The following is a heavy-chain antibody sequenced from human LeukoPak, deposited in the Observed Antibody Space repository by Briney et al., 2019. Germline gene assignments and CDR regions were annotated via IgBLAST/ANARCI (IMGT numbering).Heavy chain of an antibody. V-gene: IGHV1-18*01. J-gene: IGHJ4*02. CDR3: ARDLGEGARRDLDF. CDR1: GYRFSDYG. D-gene: IGHD1-26*01. Sequence: GASVKVSCKTSGYRFSDYGISWVRQAPGQGLQWMGWINTYNGNTENAQSLQGRATMTIDTATATAYLELRSLASDDTAVYYCARDLGEGARRDLDFWGQGTLVTVSS. CDR2: INTYNGNT.